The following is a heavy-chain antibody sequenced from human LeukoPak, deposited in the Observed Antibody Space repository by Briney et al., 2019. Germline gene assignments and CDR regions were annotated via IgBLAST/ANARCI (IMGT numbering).Heavy chain of an antibody. CDR1: GGSISSSSYY. Sequence: SETLSLTCTVSGGSISSSSYYWGWIRQPPGKGLEWIGSIYYSGSTYYNPSLKSRVTISVDTSKNQFSLKLSSVTAADTAVYYCARDYSSSWYSHFDYWGQGTLVTVSS. CDR3: ARDYSSSWYSHFDY. CDR2: IYYSGST. J-gene: IGHJ4*02. V-gene: IGHV4-39*07. D-gene: IGHD6-13*01.